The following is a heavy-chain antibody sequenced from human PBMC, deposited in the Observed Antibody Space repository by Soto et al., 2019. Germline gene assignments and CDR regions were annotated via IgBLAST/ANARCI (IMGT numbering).Heavy chain of an antibody. CDR1: GYTFTSYY. CDR3: AKVMGVGFAVYYYYYMDV. CDR2: INPSGGST. V-gene: IGHV1-46*01. J-gene: IGHJ6*03. Sequence: ASVKVSCKASGYTFTSYYMHWVRQAPGQGLEWMGIINPSGGSTSYAQKFQGRVTMTRDTSTSTVYMELSSLRSEDTAVYYCAKVMGVGFAVYYYYYMDVWGKGTTVTVSS. D-gene: IGHD3-10*01.